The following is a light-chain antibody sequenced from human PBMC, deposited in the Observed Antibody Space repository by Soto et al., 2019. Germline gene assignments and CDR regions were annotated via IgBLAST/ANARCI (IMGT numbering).Light chain of an antibody. CDR3: QHYDNGRLT. V-gene: IGKV1-33*01. CDR2: DAA. Sequence: DIQMTQSPSSLSAYVGDRVTITCQASQDISNYLNWYQQKPGKAPKIVIYDAANLETGVPSRFSGSGSGTDFTFTISSMQPEDIATYYCQHYDNGRLTFGPGTKVDIK. CDR1: QDISNY. J-gene: IGKJ3*01.